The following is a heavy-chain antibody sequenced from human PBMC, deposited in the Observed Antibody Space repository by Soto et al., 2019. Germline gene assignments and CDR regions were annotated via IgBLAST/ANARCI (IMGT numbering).Heavy chain of an antibody. V-gene: IGHV6-1*01. Sequence: SQTLSLTCAISGDSVSSNSAAWNWIRQSPSRGLEWLGRTYYRSKWYNDYAVSVKSRITINPDTSKNQFSLQLNSVTPEDTAVYYCARDQEFFFWWSYRHNRFASCGQGSLVP. CDR1: GDSVSSNSAA. J-gene: IGHJ5*02. D-gene: IGHD3-16*02. CDR3: ARDQEFFFWWSYRHNRFAS. CDR2: TYYRSKWYN.